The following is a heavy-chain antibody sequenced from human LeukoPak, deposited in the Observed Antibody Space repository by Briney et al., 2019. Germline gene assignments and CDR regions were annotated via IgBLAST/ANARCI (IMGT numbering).Heavy chain of an antibody. CDR3: ARSGYCSGSICVGSFDY. CDR2: VYDGGST. CDR1: GFSLSTSGMC. V-gene: IGHV4-61*03. J-gene: IGHJ4*02. D-gene: IGHD2-15*01. Sequence: SGPTLVNPTQTLTLTCTFSGFSLSTSGMCVSWIRQPPGKGLEWIGYVYDGGSTNYNPSLKSRVTISLDTSENHFSLKLTSVTAADTAVYYCARSGYCSGSICVGSFDYWGQGTLVTVSS.